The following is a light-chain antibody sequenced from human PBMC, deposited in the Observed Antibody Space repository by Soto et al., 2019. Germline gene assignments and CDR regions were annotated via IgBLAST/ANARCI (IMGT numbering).Light chain of an antibody. CDR1: SSDVGAYKY. CDR2: DVS. Sequence: QSALPQPASVSGSPGQSITISCTGTSSDVGAYKYVSWYQQHPGKAPKLMIYDVSNRPSGVSNRFSGSKSGNTASLTISGLQAEDEADYHCSSYTSSGTSFGGGTKLTVL. J-gene: IGLJ2*01. CDR3: SSYTSSGTS. V-gene: IGLV2-14*01.